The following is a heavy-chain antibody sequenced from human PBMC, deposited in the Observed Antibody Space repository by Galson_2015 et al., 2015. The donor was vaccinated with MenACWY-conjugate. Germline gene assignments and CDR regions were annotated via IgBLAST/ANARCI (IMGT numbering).Heavy chain of an antibody. Sequence: SLRLSCAASGFTFSSYAMSWVRQAPGKGLEWVSAISGSGGSTYYADSVKSRFTISRDNSKNTLYLQMNSLRAEDTAVYYCAKDGAYCGGDCYSLRYFELLGRGTLVTVSS. V-gene: IGHV3-23*01. D-gene: IGHD2-21*02. CDR1: GFTFSSYA. CDR2: ISGSGGST. CDR3: AKDGAYCGGDCYSLRYFEL. J-gene: IGHJ2*01.